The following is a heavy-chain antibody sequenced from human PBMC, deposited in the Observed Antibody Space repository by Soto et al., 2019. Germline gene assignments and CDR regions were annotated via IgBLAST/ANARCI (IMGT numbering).Heavy chain of an antibody. J-gene: IGHJ6*03. CDR3: ARDGGIGNSSLYYYYYYMDV. CDR2: IYYSGST. D-gene: IGHD3-16*01. CDR1: GGSISSYY. V-gene: IGHV4-59*01. Sequence: LSLTCTVSGGSISSYYWSWIRQPPGKGLEWIGYIYYSGSTNYNPSLKSRVTISVDTSKNQFSLKLSSVTTADTAVYYCARDGGIGNSSLYYYYYYMDVWGKGTTVTVSS.